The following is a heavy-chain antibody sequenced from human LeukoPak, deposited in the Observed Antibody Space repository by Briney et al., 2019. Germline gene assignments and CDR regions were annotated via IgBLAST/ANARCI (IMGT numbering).Heavy chain of an antibody. Sequence: SESLSLTCTVSGGSISSYYWSWIRQPPGKGLEWIGYIYYSGSTNYNPSLKSRVTISVGTSKNQFSLKLSSVTAADTAVYYCARAYSSYTPSDYWGQGTLVTVSS. V-gene: IGHV4-59*01. D-gene: IGHD6-6*01. CDR2: IYYSGST. CDR1: GGSISSYY. CDR3: ARAYSSYTPSDY. J-gene: IGHJ4*02.